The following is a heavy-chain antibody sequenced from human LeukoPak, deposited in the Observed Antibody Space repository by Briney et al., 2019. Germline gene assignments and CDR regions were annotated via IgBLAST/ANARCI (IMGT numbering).Heavy chain of an antibody. V-gene: IGHV1-2*02. D-gene: IGHD6-13*01. CDR2: INPNSGGT. J-gene: IGHJ4*02. Sequence: ASVKVSCKASGCTFTGHYMHWVRQAPGQGLEWMGWINPNSGGTNYAQKFQGRVTMTRDTSISTAYMELSRLRSDDTAVYYCARPNHAISIAADRTLDYWGQGTLVTVSS. CDR3: ARPNHAISIAADRTLDY. CDR1: GCTFTGHY.